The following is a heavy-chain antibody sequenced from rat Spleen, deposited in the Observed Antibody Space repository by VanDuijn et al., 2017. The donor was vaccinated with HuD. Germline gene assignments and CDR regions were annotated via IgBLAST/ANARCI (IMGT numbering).Heavy chain of an antibody. V-gene: IGHV5-29*01. J-gene: IGHJ3*01. Sequence: EVQLVESDGGLVQPGRSLKLSCAASGFTFSDCYMAWVRQAPTKGLEWVASVSYDGSATYYRDSVKGRFTISRDNAKSTLYLQINSLRSEDTATYFCARDIYGGYSELGYFAYWGQGTLVTVSS. CDR1: GFTFSDCY. D-gene: IGHD1-11*01. CDR3: ARDIYGGYSELGYFAY. CDR2: VSYDGSAT.